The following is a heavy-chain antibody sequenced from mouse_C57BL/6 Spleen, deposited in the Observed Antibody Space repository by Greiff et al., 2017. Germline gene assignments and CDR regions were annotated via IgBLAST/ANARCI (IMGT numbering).Heavy chain of an antibody. V-gene: IGHV1-69*01. Sequence: VQLQQPGAELVMPGASVKLSCKASGYTFTSYWMHWVKQRPGQGLEWIGEIDPSDSYTNYNQKFKGKSTLTVDKSSSTAYMQLSSLTSEDSAVYYCASGQALYAMDYWGQGTSVTVSS. D-gene: IGHD3-3*01. J-gene: IGHJ4*01. CDR2: IDPSDSYT. CDR1: GYTFTSYW. CDR3: ASGQALYAMDY.